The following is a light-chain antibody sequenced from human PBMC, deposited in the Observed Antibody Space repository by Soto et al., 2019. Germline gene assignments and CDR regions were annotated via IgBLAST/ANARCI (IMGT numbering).Light chain of an antibody. J-gene: IGKJ4*01. V-gene: IGKV3D-15*01. CDR2: GAS. Sequence: EIVLTQSPATLSVSPGERAALSCRASQSVSSNLAWYQKKPGQPPRLLIFGASTRATGIPARFSGSGSEAEFTLTISSLQSEDFAVYYCQQYSVWSRPVGGGTKVDSK. CDR1: QSVSSN. CDR3: QQYSVWSRP.